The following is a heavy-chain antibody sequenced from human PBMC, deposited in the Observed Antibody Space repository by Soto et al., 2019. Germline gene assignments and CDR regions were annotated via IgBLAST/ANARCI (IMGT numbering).Heavy chain of an antibody. J-gene: IGHJ4*02. CDR3: ARVEDYGDYFDY. CDR2: IYDTGTT. D-gene: IGHD4-17*01. V-gene: IGHV4-61*01. CDR1: GASVRSGSYY. Sequence: QVQLQESGPGLVKPSETLSLTCTVSGASVRSGSYYWSWVRQPPGRGLEWIGYIYDTGTTNYNPSLKSRVTRAVDTSKNQVSLKLNSLTAVDTAVYYCARVEDYGDYFDYWGQGTLVTVSS.